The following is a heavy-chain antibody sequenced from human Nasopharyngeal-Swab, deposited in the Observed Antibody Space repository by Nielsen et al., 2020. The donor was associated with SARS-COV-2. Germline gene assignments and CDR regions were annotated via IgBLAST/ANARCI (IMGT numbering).Heavy chain of an antibody. CDR1: GYTFTSYD. D-gene: IGHD3-16*02. Sequence: ASVKVSCKASGYTFTSYDINWVRQANGQGLEWMGWMNPNSGNTGYAQKFQGRVTMTRNTSISTAYMELSSLRSEDTAVYYCARSARYYDYVWGSYRQSGMDVWGQGTTVTVSS. CDR2: MNPNSGNT. CDR3: ARSARYYDYVWGSYRQSGMDV. V-gene: IGHV1-8*01. J-gene: IGHJ6*02.